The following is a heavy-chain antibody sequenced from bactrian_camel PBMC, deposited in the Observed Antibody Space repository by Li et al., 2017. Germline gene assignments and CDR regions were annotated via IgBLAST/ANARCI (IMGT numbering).Heavy chain of an antibody. CDR2: IATGSGNT. V-gene: IGHV3S54*01. J-gene: IGHJ6*01. CDR3: TAAIFYERWRLRAPDFGY. D-gene: IGHD1*01. CDR1: GNTYSINY. Sequence: HVQLVESGGGSVQAGGSLRLSCAASGNTYSINYMGWFRQAPGKAREGVARIATGSGNTYYADSVKGRFTISQDNAKNTVYLQMNSLKPEDTAMYYCTAAIFYERWRLRAPDFGYWGQGTQVTVS.